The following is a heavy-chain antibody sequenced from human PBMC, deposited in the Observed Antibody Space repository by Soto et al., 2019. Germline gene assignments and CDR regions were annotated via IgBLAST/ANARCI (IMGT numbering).Heavy chain of an antibody. V-gene: IGHV3-23*01. J-gene: IGHJ5*02. CDR1: GFTFSDYA. D-gene: IGHD2-2*03. Sequence: GGSLRLSCAASGFTFSDYAMSWVRQAPGKGLEWVSTINDSGGSTYYADSVKGRFTISRDNSKSTLYLQMNSLRAEDTAVYFCAKENGYCSSVSCYVDDFDPWGQGTLVTVSS. CDR3: AKENGYCSSVSCYVDDFDP. CDR2: INDSGGST.